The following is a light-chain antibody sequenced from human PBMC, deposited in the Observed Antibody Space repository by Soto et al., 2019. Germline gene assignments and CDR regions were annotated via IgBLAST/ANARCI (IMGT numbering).Light chain of an antibody. CDR3: TAYTSSSTVV. CDR2: DIS. J-gene: IGLJ2*01. Sequence: QSVLTQHASVSGSPGQCVTISCTGTRSDVGCYNYVCWYQLHPGKAPKLMIYDISNRPSGVSHRFSGSKSGNTASLTISGLQAEDEADYYCTAYTSSSTVVFGGGTKVTVL. V-gene: IGLV2-14*01. CDR1: RSDVGCYNY.